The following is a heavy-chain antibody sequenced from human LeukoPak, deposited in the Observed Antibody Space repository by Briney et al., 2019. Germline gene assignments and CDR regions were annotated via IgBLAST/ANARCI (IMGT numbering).Heavy chain of an antibody. CDR1: GGSFSSGGYS. CDR3: ARVRVYYDSSGYYLRSYFDY. D-gene: IGHD3-22*01. CDR2: IYHSGRN. Sequence: SQTLSLTCAVSGGSFSSGGYSWGWLRQPPGMGLEWFGCIYHSGRNYYLPTLQSRVTIPVDRSKKQLSLKLSSVTAADTAVYYCARVRVYYDSSGYYLRSYFDYWGQGTLVTVSS. V-gene: IGHV4-30-2*01. J-gene: IGHJ4*02.